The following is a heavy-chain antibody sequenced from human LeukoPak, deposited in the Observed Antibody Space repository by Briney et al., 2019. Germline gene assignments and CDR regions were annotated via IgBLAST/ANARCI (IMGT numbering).Heavy chain of an antibody. Sequence: GGSLRLSCAASGCTFSSYGMHWVRQAPGKGVEGVAGISYDGSNKYYVDSVKGRFTISRDNSKNTLYLQMNSLRAEDTAVYYCAKDFRQLWSYFDYWGQGTLVSVSS. CDR3: AKDFRQLWSYFDY. CDR2: ISYDGSNK. D-gene: IGHD5-18*01. J-gene: IGHJ4*02. V-gene: IGHV3-30*18. CDR1: GCTFSSYG.